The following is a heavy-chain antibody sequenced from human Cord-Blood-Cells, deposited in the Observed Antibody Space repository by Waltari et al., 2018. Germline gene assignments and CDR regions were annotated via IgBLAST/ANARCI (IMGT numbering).Heavy chain of an antibody. Sequence: QVQLVQSGAEVKEPGASVKVSCKASGYTFTSYDINSLRQATGQGLEWMGWMNPNSGNTGYAQKFQGRVTITRNTSISTAYMELSSLRSEDTAVYYCARRGVRYNWNYWFDPWGQGTLVTVSS. J-gene: IGHJ5*02. CDR3: ARRGVRYNWNYWFDP. CDR1: GYTFTSYD. D-gene: IGHD1-7*01. V-gene: IGHV1-8*03. CDR2: MNPNSGNT.